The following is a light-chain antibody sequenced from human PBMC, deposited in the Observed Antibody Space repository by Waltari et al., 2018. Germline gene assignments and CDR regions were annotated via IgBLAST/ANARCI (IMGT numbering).Light chain of an antibody. CDR3: SSYAGSYTYVL. Sequence: QSALTQPRSVSGSPGQAVTLSCTGTTSDIGDSDDVSCYQQHPHKAPKLIIYDVTTRPSGVPGLFSGSKSGTTAHLTISGLQADDEADYYCSSYAGSYTYVLFGGGTKLSVL. J-gene: IGLJ2*01. CDR2: DVT. CDR1: TSDIGDSDD. V-gene: IGLV2-11*01.